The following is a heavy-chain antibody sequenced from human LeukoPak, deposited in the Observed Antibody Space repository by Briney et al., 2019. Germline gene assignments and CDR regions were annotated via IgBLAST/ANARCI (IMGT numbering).Heavy chain of an antibody. Sequence: SETLSLTCAVYGGSFSGYYWSWIRQPPGKGLEWIGEINHSGSTYYNPSLKSRLTISGDTSKNQFSLRLSSVTAADTAVYYCARGTWSSSIDYWGQGTLVTVSS. CDR1: GGSFSGYY. D-gene: IGHD6-6*01. CDR3: ARGTWSSSIDY. V-gene: IGHV4-34*01. CDR2: INHSGST. J-gene: IGHJ4*02.